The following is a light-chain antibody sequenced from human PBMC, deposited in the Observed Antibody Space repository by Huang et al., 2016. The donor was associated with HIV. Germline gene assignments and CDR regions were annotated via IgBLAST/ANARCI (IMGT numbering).Light chain of an antibody. CDR1: QSISSY. V-gene: IGKV1-39*01. Sequence: DIQMTQSPSSLSASVGDRVTITCRASQSISSYLNWYQQKPGKAPKLLIYAASSLQRWVPSRFSGSGSGTDFTLTVSNLQPEDFAAYYCQQSYSTPLTFGRGTKVEIK. J-gene: IGKJ4*01. CDR2: AAS. CDR3: QQSYSTPLT.